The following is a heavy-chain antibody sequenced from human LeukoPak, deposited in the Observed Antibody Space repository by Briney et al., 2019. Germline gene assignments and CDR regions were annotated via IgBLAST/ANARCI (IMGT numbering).Heavy chain of an antibody. J-gene: IGHJ4*02. CDR1: GFTFGDYA. V-gene: IGHV3-49*04. CDR2: IRGKAYGGTT. CDR3: TRVLNGDYGTFDY. D-gene: IGHD4-17*01. Sequence: GGSLRLSCTASGFTFGDYAMSWVRQAPGKGLEWVGFIRGKAYGGTTEYAASVKGRFTISRDDSKSIAYLQMNSLRTEDTAVYYCTRVLNGDYGTFDYWGQGTLVTVSS.